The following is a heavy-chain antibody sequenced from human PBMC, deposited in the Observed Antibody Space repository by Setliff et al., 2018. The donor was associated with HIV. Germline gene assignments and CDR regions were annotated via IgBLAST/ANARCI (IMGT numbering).Heavy chain of an antibody. CDR3: ARGSGGWYIDNWFDP. J-gene: IGHJ5*02. Sequence: SETLSLTCSVSGGPFSGYYWSWIRQPPGKGLEWIGYIYIYNSGSTNYNPSLKSRVTISVDTSKNQFSLKLSSVTATDTAVYYCARGSGGWYIDNWFDPWGQGTLVTVSS. D-gene: IGHD6-19*01. CDR1: GGPFSGYY. V-gene: IGHV4-59*08. CDR2: IYIYNSGST.